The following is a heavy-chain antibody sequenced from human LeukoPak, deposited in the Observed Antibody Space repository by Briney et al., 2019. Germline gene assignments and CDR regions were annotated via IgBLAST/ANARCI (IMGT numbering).Heavy chain of an antibody. CDR3: ARSDWFDS. CDR1: GFTLSNYW. CDR2: INSDGSFT. Sequence: GGSLRLSCVASGFTLSNYWMHWVRQAPGKGLVWVSRINSDGSFTSYADSVKGRFTISRDNAKNTLYLQMISLRGDDTAVYYCARSDWFDSWGQGTLVTVSS. J-gene: IGHJ5*01. V-gene: IGHV3-74*01.